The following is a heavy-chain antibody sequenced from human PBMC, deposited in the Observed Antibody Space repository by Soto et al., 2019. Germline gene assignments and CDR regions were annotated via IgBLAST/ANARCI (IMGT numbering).Heavy chain of an antibody. Sequence: GASVKVSCKASGYTFTSYGISSVRQAPGQRNEWMGWISAYNGNTNYAQKLQGRVTMTTDTSTSTAYMELRSLRSDDTAVYYCARCGSSWYPYYYGMDVWGQGTTVTVSS. V-gene: IGHV1-18*01. CDR2: ISAYNGNT. CDR3: ARCGSSWYPYYYGMDV. D-gene: IGHD6-13*01. CDR1: GYTFTSYG. J-gene: IGHJ6*02.